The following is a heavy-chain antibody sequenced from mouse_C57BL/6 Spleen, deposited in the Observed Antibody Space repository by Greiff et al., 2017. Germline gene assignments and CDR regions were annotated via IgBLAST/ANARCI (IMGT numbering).Heavy chain of an antibody. Sequence: QVQLQQPGPELVKPGASVKISCKASGYAFSSSWMNWVKQRPGKGLEWIGRIYPGDGDTNYNGKFKGKATLTADKSSSTAYMQLSSLTSEDSAVYFCARGRVTTEAMDYWGQGTSVTVAS. D-gene: IGHD2-2*01. J-gene: IGHJ4*01. CDR3: ARGRVTTEAMDY. CDR2: IYPGDGDT. V-gene: IGHV1-82*01. CDR1: GYAFSSSW.